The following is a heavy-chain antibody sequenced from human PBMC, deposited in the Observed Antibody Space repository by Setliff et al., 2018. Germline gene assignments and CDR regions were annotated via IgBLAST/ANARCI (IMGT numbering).Heavy chain of an antibody. D-gene: IGHD3-3*01. V-gene: IGHV1-18*01. CDR3: ARAPRLEWILPTFDY. J-gene: IGHJ4*02. CDR2: ISAYTGKT. CDR1: GYTFLGYG. Sequence: ASVKVSCKAVGYTFLGYGLSWVRQAPGQGLEWMGWISAYTGKTDYAQNFQGRVTMITDTSTNTAYLELRSLRYDDTAVYFCARAPRLEWILPTFDYWGQGTPVTVSS.